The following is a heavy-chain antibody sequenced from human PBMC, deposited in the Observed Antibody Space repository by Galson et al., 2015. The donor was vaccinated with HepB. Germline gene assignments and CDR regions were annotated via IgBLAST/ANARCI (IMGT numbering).Heavy chain of an antibody. CDR2: IDPSDSYT. D-gene: IGHD3-10*01. CDR1: GYSFTSYW. V-gene: IGHV5-10-1*01. CDR3: ARHRVVAMVRGVKDYYGMDV. Sequence: QSGAEVKKPGESLRISCKGSGYSFTSYWISWVRQMPGKGLEWMGRIDPSDSYTNYSPSFQGHVTISADKPISTAYLQWSSLKASDTAMYYCARHRVVAMVRGVKDYYGMDVWGQGTTVTVSS. J-gene: IGHJ6*02.